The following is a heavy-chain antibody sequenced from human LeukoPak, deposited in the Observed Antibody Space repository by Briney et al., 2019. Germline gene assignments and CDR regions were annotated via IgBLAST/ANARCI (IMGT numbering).Heavy chain of an antibody. J-gene: IGHJ6*03. CDR3: ARVAGPTVTTSYPSSYYYMDA. Sequence: SETLSLTCTVSGGSISSYYWSWIRQPAGKGLEWIGRTYTSGSTNYNPSLKSRVTMSVDTSKNQFSLKLSSVTAADTAVYYCARVAGPTVTTSYPSSYYYMDAWGKGTTVTVSS. CDR2: TYTSGST. CDR1: GGSISSYY. V-gene: IGHV4-4*07. D-gene: IGHD4-17*01.